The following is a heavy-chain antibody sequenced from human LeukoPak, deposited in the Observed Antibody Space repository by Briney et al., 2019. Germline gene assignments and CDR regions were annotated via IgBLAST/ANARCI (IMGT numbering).Heavy chain of an antibody. CDR3: ARAVRYYYGSGSYSCFDY. CDR1: GFTFSSYW. J-gene: IGHJ4*02. V-gene: IGHV3-74*01. D-gene: IGHD3-10*01. CDR2: INSDGSST. Sequence: GGSLRLSCAASGFTFSSYWMHWVRQAPGKGLVWVSRINSDGSSTSYADSVKGRFTISRDNAKNTLHLQMNSLRAEDTAVYYCARAVRYYYGSGSYSCFDYWGQGTLVTVSS.